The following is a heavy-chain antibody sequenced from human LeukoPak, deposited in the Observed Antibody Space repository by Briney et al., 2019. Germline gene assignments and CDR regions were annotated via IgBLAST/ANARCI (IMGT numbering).Heavy chain of an antibody. Sequence: RTGGSLRLSCAASKFTFSNYVMSWVRQAPGKGLEWVSYISGRGTTIYYADSVKGRFTISRDNAKNSLYLQMNSLRAEDTALYYSAREVWTTVATSHYYYMDVWGKGTTVTVSS. J-gene: IGHJ6*03. CDR1: KFTFSNYV. V-gene: IGHV3-48*03. CDR2: ISGRGTTI. CDR3: AREVWTTVATSHYYYMDV. D-gene: IGHD4-17*01.